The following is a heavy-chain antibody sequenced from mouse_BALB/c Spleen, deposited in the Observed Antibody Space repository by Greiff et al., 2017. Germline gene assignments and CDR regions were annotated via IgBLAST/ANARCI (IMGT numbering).Heavy chain of an antibody. CDR2: ISDGGSYT. CDR3: ARGTAYYRNDGYAMDY. CDR1: GFTFSDYY. V-gene: IGHV5-4*02. D-gene: IGHD2-14*01. J-gene: IGHJ4*01. Sequence: DVKLVESGGGLVKPGGSLKLSCAASGFTFSDYYMYWVRQTPDKRLEWVATISDGGSYTYYPDSVKGRFTISRDNAKNNLYLQMSSRKSEDTAMYYCARGTAYYRNDGYAMDYWGQGTSVTVSA.